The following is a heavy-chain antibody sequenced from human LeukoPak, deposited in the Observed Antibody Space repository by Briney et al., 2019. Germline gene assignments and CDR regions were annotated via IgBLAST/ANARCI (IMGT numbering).Heavy chain of an antibody. CDR3: ARVSHDGYNFNY. CDR1: GYTFTSYG. CDR2: ISAYNGNT. J-gene: IGHJ4*02. V-gene: IGHV1-18*01. D-gene: IGHD5-24*01. Sequence: ASVKVSCKASGYTFTSYGISWVRQAPGQGLEWMGWISAYNGNTNYAQKLQGRVTITRNTSISTAYMELSSLRSEDTAVYYCARVSHDGYNFNYWGQGTLVTVSS.